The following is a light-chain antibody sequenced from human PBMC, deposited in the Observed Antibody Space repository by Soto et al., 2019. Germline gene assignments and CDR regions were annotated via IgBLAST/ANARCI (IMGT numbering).Light chain of an antibody. CDR3: QQYNNWPPAT. V-gene: IGKV3-15*01. Sequence: EIVMTQSPATLSVSPGERATLSCRASQSVSSNLAWYQQKPGQAPRLLIYGASTRATGIPARFSGSGSGTEFTPTISSLQSEDFAVYYCQQYNNWPPATFGQGTKVVIK. CDR1: QSVSSN. J-gene: IGKJ1*01. CDR2: GAS.